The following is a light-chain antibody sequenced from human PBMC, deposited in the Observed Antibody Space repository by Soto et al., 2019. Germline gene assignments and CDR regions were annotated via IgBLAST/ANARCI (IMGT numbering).Light chain of an antibody. V-gene: IGKV1-5*03. CDR2: KAA. CDR3: QQCDSSSPRT. Sequence: DIQMTQSPSTLAASVGDRVTITCRASQSISSWLAWYQQKPGKAPRLLIYKAANLESGVPSRFSGSGSGTEFTLTISSLQPDDFATYYCQQCDSSSPRTFGQGTNVDIK. J-gene: IGKJ1*01. CDR1: QSISSW.